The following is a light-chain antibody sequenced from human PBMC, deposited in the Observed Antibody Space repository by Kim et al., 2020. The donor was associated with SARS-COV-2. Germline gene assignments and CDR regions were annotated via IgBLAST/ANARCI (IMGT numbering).Light chain of an antibody. J-gene: IGLJ3*02. Sequence: GTSITITCAGNSSYIGSYYLVNWDQHHPGKAPKLLIYEVSERPSGVSSRFSGSKSGNTASLTISGLQTEDEADYYCCSYGGSTLRVFGGGTQLTVL. CDR2: EVS. V-gene: IGLV2-23*02. CDR3: CSYGGSTLRV. CDR1: SSYIGSYYL.